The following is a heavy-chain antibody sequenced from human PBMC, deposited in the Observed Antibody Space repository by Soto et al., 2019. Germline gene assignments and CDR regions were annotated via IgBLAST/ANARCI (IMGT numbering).Heavy chain of an antibody. D-gene: IGHD3-3*01. J-gene: IGHJ4*02. Sequence: SPTLSLTCAISGDSVSSNSAARNWIRQSPARGLEWLGRTYSRSKWYNDYAVSVKSRITINPDTSKNQFSLQLNSVTPEDTAVYYCAVGYYDFWSGYTPLTYYFDYWGQGSLVTVSS. V-gene: IGHV6-1*01. CDR1: GDSVSSNSAA. CDR2: TYSRSKWYN. CDR3: AVGYYDFWSGYTPLTYYFDY.